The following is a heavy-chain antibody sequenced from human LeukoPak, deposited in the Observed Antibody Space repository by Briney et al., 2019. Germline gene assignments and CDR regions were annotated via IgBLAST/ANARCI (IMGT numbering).Heavy chain of an antibody. D-gene: IGHD2-2*01. CDR2: FDPEDGET. J-gene: IGHJ4*02. CDR1: GYTLAELS. CDR3: ARANQHPIVVVPAHFDY. V-gene: IGHV1-24*01. Sequence: ASVKVSCKVSGYTLAELSMHWVRQAPGKGLEWMGGFDPEDGETIYAQKFQGRVTMTTDTSTSTAYMELRSLRSDDTAVYYCARANQHPIVVVPAHFDYWGQGTLVTVSS.